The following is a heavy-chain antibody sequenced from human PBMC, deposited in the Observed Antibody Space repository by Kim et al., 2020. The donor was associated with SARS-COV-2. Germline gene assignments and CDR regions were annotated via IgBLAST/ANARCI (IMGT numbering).Heavy chain of an antibody. J-gene: IGHJ6*01. Sequence: SETLSLTCTVSGGSISSYYCCWIWQPPGQGQERNGYIYYSGSTNYNPSLTSRVPISVDTYTNQFYLKLSSVTAAATAVYVCSRGSSLRGVSYYCDGMDV. V-gene: IGHV4-59*01. CDR2: IYYSGST. CDR3: SRGSSLRGVSYYCDGMDV. D-gene: IGHD3-16*01. CDR1: GGSISSYY.